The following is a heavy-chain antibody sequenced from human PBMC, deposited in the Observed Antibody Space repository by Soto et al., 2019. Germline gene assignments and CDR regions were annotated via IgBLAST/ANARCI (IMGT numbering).Heavy chain of an antibody. CDR2: IRSKAYGGTT. CDR3: TRDYSSGYYYYGMDV. V-gene: IGHV3-49*04. Sequence: GGSLRLSCTASGFTFGDYAMSWVRQAPGKGLEWVGFIRSKAYGGTTEYAASVKGRFTISRDDSKSIAYLQMDSLKTEDTAVYYCTRDYSSGYYYYGMDVWGQGTTVTVSS. J-gene: IGHJ6*02. CDR1: GFTFGDYA. D-gene: IGHD6-19*01.